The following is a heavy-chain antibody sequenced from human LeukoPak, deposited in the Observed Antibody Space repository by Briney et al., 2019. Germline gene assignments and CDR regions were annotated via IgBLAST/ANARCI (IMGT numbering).Heavy chain of an antibody. CDR3: ARGSRELYYFDY. J-gene: IGHJ4*02. CDR2: IYYSGST. CDR1: GGSISSYY. Sequence: PSETLSLTCTVSGGSISSYYWSWIQQPPGKGLEWIGYIYYSGSTNYNPSLKSRVTISVDTPKNEFSLKLSSVTAADTAVYYCARGSRELYYFDYWGQGTLVTVSS. V-gene: IGHV4-59*01. D-gene: IGHD1-7*01.